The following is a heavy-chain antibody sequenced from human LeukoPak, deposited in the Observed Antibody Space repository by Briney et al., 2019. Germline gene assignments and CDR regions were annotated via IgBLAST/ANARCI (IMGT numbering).Heavy chain of an antibody. CDR1: GGSFSGYY. V-gene: IGHV4-34*01. CDR3: ARGRKYTSGYRVTELGSGYSDY. J-gene: IGHJ4*02. CDR2: INHSRST. D-gene: IGHD5-18*01. Sequence: PSETLSLTCAVYGGSFSGYYWSWIRQPPGKGLEWIGEINHSRSTKYNPSLESRVTISVDTSKNQFSLRLSSVTAADTAVYYCARGRKYTSGYRVTELGSGYSDYWGQGTLVTVSS.